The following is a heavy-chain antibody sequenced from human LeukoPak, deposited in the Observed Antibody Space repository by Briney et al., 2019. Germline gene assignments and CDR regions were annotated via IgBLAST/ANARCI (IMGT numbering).Heavy chain of an antibody. Sequence: GGSLRLSCAASGFTFSDYYMSWISQAPGKGLEWISYISRSADTTLYAESVKGRFTISRDSAKSSLYLQMNDLRAEDTAIYYCAKGVRGYSQGARFDYWGQGTLVTVSS. D-gene: IGHD5-18*01. CDR3: AKGVRGYSQGARFDY. V-gene: IGHV3-11*01. J-gene: IGHJ4*02. CDR1: GFTFSDYY. CDR2: ISRSADTT.